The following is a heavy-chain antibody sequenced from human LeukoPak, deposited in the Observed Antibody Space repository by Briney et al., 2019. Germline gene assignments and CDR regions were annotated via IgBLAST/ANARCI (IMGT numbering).Heavy chain of an antibody. J-gene: IGHJ4*02. Sequence: SETLSPTCTVSGQSISSGYYWGWIRQPPGKGLEWIGSIHHGESTYYNPSLKSRVTISIDTSKNQFSLKLSSVTAADTAVYYCARIYLVGATDYWGQGTLVTVSS. CDR2: IHHGEST. V-gene: IGHV4-38-2*02. CDR1: GQSISSGYY. D-gene: IGHD1-26*01. CDR3: ARIYLVGATDY.